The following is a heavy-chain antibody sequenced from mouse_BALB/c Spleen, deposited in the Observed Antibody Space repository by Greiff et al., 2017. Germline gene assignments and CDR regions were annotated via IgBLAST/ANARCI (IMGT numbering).Heavy chain of an antibody. Sequence: VKLMESGPGLVAPSQSLSITCTVSGFSLTDYGVSWIRQPPGKGLEWLGVIWGGGSTYYNSALKSRLSISKDNSKSQVFLKMNSLQTDDTAMYYCAKHEGYYGSSYAMDYWGQGTSVTVSS. D-gene: IGHD1-1*01. CDR3: AKHEGYYGSSYAMDY. V-gene: IGHV2-6-5*01. CDR2: IWGGGST. J-gene: IGHJ4*01. CDR1: GFSLTDYG.